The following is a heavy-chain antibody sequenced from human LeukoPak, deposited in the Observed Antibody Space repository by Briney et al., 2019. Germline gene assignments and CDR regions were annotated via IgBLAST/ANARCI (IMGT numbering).Heavy chain of an antibody. CDR2: ISDDGSNK. CDR1: GFTFSSYA. Sequence: GGSLRLSCAASGFTFSSYAMSWVRQAPGKGLEWVAVISDDGSNKYYADSVRGRFTISRDNSKNTLYLQMNSLRAEDTAVYFCAYSSSWVRGGFDIYGQGKIVIVSS. CDR3: AYSSSWVRGGFDI. J-gene: IGHJ3*02. V-gene: IGHV3-30*03. D-gene: IGHD6-13*01.